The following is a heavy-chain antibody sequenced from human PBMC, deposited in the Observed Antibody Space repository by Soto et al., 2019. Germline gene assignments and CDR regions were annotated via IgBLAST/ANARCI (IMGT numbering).Heavy chain of an antibody. CDR3: ARRGEYSSFNYYYYYMDV. D-gene: IGHD6-6*01. Sequence: PSETLSLTCTVSGCSISSYYWSWIRQPPGKGLEWIGYIYYSGSTNYNPSLKSRVTISVDTSKSQFSLKLSSVTAADTAVYYCARRGEYSSFNYYYYYMDVWGKGTTVTVSS. J-gene: IGHJ6*03. V-gene: IGHV4-59*08. CDR1: GCSISSYY. CDR2: IYYSGST.